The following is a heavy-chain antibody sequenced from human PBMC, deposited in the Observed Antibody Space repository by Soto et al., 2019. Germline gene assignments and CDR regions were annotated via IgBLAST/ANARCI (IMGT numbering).Heavy chain of an antibody. CDR1: GVTSSTHT. Sequence: SVKVSCKASGVTSSTHTITWVRQAPGQGLEWMGGIIPLFGTGHKAQKFQGRITIIADKSTSTAYMELSSLRSEDTAVYFCASGSAMGADYWGQGTLVTVSS. J-gene: IGHJ4*02. CDR3: ASGSAMGADY. CDR2: IIPLFGTG. V-gene: IGHV1-69*06. D-gene: IGHD5-18*01.